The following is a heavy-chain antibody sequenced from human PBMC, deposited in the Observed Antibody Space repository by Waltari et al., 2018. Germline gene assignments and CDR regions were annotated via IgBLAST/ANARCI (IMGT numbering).Heavy chain of an antibody. Sequence: EVQLVESGGGMVRPGGSLRLSCAASGFTFSDYGMSWVRQVPGKGLEWVSGINCSGARTSYASSGMGRVTVARDNAMNSLYLEMSSLRAEDTALYYCVREVFGSGWRESYFFDCWGQGTLVTVSS. D-gene: IGHD6-19*01. CDR3: VREVFGSGWRESYFFDC. J-gene: IGHJ4*02. V-gene: IGHV3-20*04. CDR2: INCSGART. CDR1: GFTFSDYG.